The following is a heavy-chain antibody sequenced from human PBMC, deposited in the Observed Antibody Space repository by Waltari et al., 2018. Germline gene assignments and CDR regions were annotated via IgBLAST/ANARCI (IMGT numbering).Heavy chain of an antibody. V-gene: IGHV4-59*01. D-gene: IGHD6-13*01. CDR1: GGPISSYY. J-gene: IGHJ1*01. CDR3: ASGRIAAAGDEYFQH. CDR2: IYYSGRT. Sequence: QVQLQESGPGLVKPSETLSLTCTVSGGPISSYYWSWIRQPPGKGLEWIGYIYYSGRTNYNPSLKSRVTISVDTSKNQFSLKLSSVTAADTAVYYCASGRIAAAGDEYFQHWGQGTLVTVSS.